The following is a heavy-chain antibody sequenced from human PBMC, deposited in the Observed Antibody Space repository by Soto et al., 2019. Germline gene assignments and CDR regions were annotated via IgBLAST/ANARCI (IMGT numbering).Heavy chain of an antibody. V-gene: IGHV3-33*01. CDR1: GFPFGPYG. J-gene: IGHJ6*03. Sequence: GGSLRLSCEASGFPFGPYGMHWAAQAPAKGLEWVEVISFDGSKIYSADSVKGRLTISRDNSKNTLYLQMDSLRAEDTAVYYCARDSEIVVAKDYYYYMDVWGEGTTVTVSS. D-gene: IGHD2-2*01. CDR3: ARDSEIVVAKDYYYYMDV. CDR2: ISFDGSKI.